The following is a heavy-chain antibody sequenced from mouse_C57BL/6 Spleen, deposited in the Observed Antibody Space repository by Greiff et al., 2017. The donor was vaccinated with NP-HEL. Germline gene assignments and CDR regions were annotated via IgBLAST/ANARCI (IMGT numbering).Heavy chain of an antibody. CDR2: ISDGGSYT. D-gene: IGHD3-2*02. V-gene: IGHV5-4*01. Sequence: EVQLVESGGGLVKPGGSLKLSCAASGFTFSSYAMSWVRQTPEKRLEWVATISDGGSYTYYPDNVKGRFTISRDNAKNNLYLQMSHLKSEDTAMYYCARVGSSSGYYYAMDYWGQGTSVTVSS. J-gene: IGHJ4*01. CDR3: ARVGSSSGYYYAMDY. CDR1: GFTFSSYA.